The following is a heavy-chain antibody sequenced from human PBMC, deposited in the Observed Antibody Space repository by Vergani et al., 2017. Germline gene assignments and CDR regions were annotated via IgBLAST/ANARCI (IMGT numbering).Heavy chain of an antibody. J-gene: IGHJ3*01. CDR2: ISTYNDHT. V-gene: IGHV1-18*01. CDR3: ARVAPSNSEVTPTAFDV. CDR1: GYTFRNYG. D-gene: IGHD1-1*01. Sequence: QVQLVQSGAEVKKPGASVKVSCKASGYTFRNYGISWVRQAPRQGLEWMGWISTYNDHTNYAQKFQGRVTMTTDTSTSTAYMELRSLRYDDTAVYFCARVAPSNSEVTPTAFDVWGQGTMVTVSS.